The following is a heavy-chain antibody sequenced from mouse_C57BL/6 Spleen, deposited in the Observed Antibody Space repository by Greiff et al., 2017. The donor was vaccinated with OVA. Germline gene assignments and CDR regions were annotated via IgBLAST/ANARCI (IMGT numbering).Heavy chain of an antibody. D-gene: IGHD1-1*01. CDR1: GYTFTSYW. Sequence: VQLQQSGTVLARPGSSVKLSCKASGYTFTSYWMDWVKQRPGQGLEWIGNIYPSDSETHYNQKFKDKATLTVDKSSSTAYMQLSSLTSEDAAVYYYARETNYYGSSYFDYWGKGTTLTVAS. CDR2: IYPSDSET. CDR3: ARETNYYGSSYFDY. V-gene: IGHV1-61*01. J-gene: IGHJ2*01.